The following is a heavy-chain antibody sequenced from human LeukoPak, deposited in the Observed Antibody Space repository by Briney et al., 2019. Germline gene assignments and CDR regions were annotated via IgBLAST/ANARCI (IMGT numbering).Heavy chain of an antibody. J-gene: IGHJ4*02. CDR1: GYTLTELS. D-gene: IGHD4-17*01. CDR3: ARDTSTVTSRRGLFDY. CDR2: FDPEDGET. Sequence: ASVKVSCKVSGYTLTELSMHWVRQAPGKGLEWMGGFDPEDGETIYAQKFQGRVTMTRDTSTSTVYMELSSLRSEDTAVYYCARDTSTVTSRRGLFDYWGQGTLVTVSS. V-gene: IGHV1-24*01.